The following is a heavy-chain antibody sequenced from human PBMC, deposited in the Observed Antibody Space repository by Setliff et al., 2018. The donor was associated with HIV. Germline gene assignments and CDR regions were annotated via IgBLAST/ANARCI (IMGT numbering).Heavy chain of an antibody. CDR2: VDYTGST. D-gene: IGHD2-21*02. CDR1: GYSVSSGYY. CDR3: ARQGNIVVVTSFDY. Sequence: SETLSLTCAVSGYSVSSGYYWGWVRQPPGKGLEWVGNVDYTGSTYYNPSLKSRVTISVDTSKNQFSLRLNSVTAADTAVYYCARQGNIVVVTSFDYWGQGTLVTVS. J-gene: IGHJ4*02. V-gene: IGHV4-38-2*01.